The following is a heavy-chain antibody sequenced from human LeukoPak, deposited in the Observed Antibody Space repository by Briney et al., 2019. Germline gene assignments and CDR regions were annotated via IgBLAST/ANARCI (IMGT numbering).Heavy chain of an antibody. CDR3: ARGPMVRGVTDYYYYMDV. Sequence: GGSLRLSCATSGFTLRDYDMHWVRQAPGKGLEWVSMIRYDGNNQFYVDSVKGRFTFSRDNSKNTLYLQMNGLRAEDTAVYYCARGPMVRGVTDYYYYMDVWGKGTTVTVSS. CDR1: GFTLRDYD. CDR2: IRYDGNNQ. V-gene: IGHV3-30*02. J-gene: IGHJ6*03. D-gene: IGHD3-10*01.